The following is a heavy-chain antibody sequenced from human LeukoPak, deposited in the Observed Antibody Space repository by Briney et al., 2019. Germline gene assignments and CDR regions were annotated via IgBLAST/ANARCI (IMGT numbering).Heavy chain of an antibody. Sequence: GGSLRLSCAASGFTFTSYGMHWVRQAPGKGLEWVANIKEDGSEKKYVDSVKGRFTISRDNAKNSVYLQMNSLRAEDTAVYYCARDLRSSGYYAFDYWGQGTLVTVSS. CDR3: ARDLRSSGYYAFDY. V-gene: IGHV3-7*01. D-gene: IGHD3-22*01. CDR1: GFTFTSYG. CDR2: IKEDGSEK. J-gene: IGHJ4*02.